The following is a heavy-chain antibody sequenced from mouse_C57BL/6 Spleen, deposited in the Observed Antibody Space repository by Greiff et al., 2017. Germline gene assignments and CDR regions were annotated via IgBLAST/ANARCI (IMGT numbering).Heavy chain of an antibody. Sequence: QVQLQQPGAELVKPGASVKMSCTASGYTFTSYCIPWVKQRPGQGLEWIGEIYPGSGSTNYTAKFKSKATMTADTSSSTAYMQLSSLPSEDSAVDDCERYSNGRRHYAMDYWGQGTSVTVSS. D-gene: IGHD1-1*01. J-gene: IGHJ4*01. V-gene: IGHV1-55*01. CDR1: GYTFTSYC. CDR2: IYPGSGST. CDR3: ERYSNGRRHYAMDY.